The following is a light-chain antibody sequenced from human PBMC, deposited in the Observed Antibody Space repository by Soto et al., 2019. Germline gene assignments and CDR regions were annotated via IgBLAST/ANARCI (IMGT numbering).Light chain of an antibody. CDR2: GAS. V-gene: IGKV3-15*01. CDR3: QQYNDWPPWT. CDR1: QSVSGS. Sequence: EIVMTQSPATLSVSPGERATLSCRASQSVSGSLAWYQQKPGQAPRLLIYGASTRATGIPARFSGSGSGTEFTLTISSLQSEYCAVYYCQQYNDWPPWTFGQGTKVESK. J-gene: IGKJ1*01.